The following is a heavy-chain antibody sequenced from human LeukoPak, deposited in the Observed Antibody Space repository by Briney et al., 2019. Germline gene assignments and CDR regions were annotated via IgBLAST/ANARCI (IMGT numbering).Heavy chain of an antibody. CDR2: ISSSSSYI. V-gene: IGHV3-21*01. CDR3: ARDGKEMATKSHFDYYYYMDV. D-gene: IGHD5-24*01. CDR1: GFTFSSYS. Sequence: GGSLRLSCAASGFTFSSYSMNWVRQAPGKGLEWVSSISSSSSYIYYADSVKGRFPISRDNAKNSLYLQMNSLRAEDTAVYYCARDGKEMATKSHFDYYYYMDVWGKGTTVTVSS. J-gene: IGHJ6*03.